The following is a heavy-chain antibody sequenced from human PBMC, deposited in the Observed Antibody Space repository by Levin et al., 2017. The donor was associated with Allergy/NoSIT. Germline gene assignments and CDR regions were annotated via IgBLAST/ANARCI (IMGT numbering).Heavy chain of an antibody. CDR1: GFSVSDND. J-gene: IGHJ3*02. D-gene: IGHD2/OR15-2a*01. CDR2: IYSGANT. V-gene: IGHV3-53*01. Sequence: GGSLRLSCAVSGFSVSDNDMSWVRQAPGKGLEWVLLIYSGANTYSDSVKGRFTFSRDISKNTVSLHMDSLRADDTAVEYGARPNSRDYRYACDTWGRGTMVTVSS. CDR3: ARPNSRDYRYACDT.